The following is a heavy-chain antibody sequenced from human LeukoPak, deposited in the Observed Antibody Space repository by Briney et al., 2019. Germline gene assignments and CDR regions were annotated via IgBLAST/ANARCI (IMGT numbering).Heavy chain of an antibody. Sequence: GGSLRLSCAASGFSFSSYGMHWVRQAPGKGLEWVAVIWYDGSKKYYADSVKGRFIISRDNAKNSLYLQMNSLRAEDTAVYYCARGSVGGGNYFDYWGQGTLVTVSS. J-gene: IGHJ4*02. CDR3: ARGSVGGGNYFDY. V-gene: IGHV3-33*01. D-gene: IGHD3-16*01. CDR2: IWYDGSKK. CDR1: GFSFSSYG.